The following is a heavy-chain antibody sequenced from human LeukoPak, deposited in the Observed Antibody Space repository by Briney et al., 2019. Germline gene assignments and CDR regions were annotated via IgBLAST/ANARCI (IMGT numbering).Heavy chain of an antibody. CDR3: ARDFAHYYDSSGYDR. Sequence: GGSLRLSCAASGFTLSDHYMDWVRQTPGRGLEWVGRSRNKANSYSTEYAASVKGRFTISRDDSKNSLYLQMNSLKTEDTAVYFCARDFAHYYDSSGYDRWGQGTLVTVSS. V-gene: IGHV3-72*01. CDR1: GFTLSDHY. CDR2: SRNKANSYST. J-gene: IGHJ4*02. D-gene: IGHD3-22*01.